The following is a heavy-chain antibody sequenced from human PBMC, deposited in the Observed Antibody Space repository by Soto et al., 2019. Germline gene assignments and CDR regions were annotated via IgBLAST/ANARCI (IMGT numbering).Heavy chain of an antibody. V-gene: IGHV3-33*01. Sequence: GGSLILSCAASGFTFSSYGMHWVRQAPGKGLEWVAVIWYDGSNKYYADSVKGRFTISRDNSKNTLYLQMNSLRAEDTAVYYCARGLGELSPLITWGQGTLVTVSS. CDR1: GFTFSSYG. CDR3: ARGLGELSPLIT. CDR2: IWYDGSNK. D-gene: IGHD3-16*02. J-gene: IGHJ4*02.